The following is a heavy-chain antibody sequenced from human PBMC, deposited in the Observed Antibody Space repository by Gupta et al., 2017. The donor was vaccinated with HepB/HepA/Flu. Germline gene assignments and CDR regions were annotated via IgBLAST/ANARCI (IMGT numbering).Heavy chain of an antibody. D-gene: IGHD3-9*01. V-gene: IGHV3-21*01. CDR2: MSSSSSYI. CDR1: GFPFSSYS. CDR3: ARDLKTEYEILTGYYMGDHVDY. Sequence: EVQLVESGGGLVKPGGSLRLSCAASGFPFSSYSMNWVRQAPGKGLEWVSSMSSSSSYIYYADSVKGRFTISRENAKNSRYLQMNSLRAEDTAGYYCARDLKTEYEILTGYYMGDHVDYWGQGTLGTVAS. J-gene: IGHJ4*02.